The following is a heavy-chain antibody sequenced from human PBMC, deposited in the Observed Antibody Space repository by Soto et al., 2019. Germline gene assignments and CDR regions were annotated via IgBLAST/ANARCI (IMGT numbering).Heavy chain of an antibody. V-gene: IGHV1-2*02. Sequence: ASVKVSCKASGYTFTDYYIHWVRRAPGQGLEWMGWINPNSGGTNYAEKFQGRVTMTRDTAISSAYMELSRLRLDDTAVYYCATGKEMGVYYYYYYGMDVWGRGTTVTVSS. CDR3: ATGKEMGVYYYYYYGMDV. D-gene: IGHD1-26*01. J-gene: IGHJ6*02. CDR1: GYTFTDYY. CDR2: INPNSGGT.